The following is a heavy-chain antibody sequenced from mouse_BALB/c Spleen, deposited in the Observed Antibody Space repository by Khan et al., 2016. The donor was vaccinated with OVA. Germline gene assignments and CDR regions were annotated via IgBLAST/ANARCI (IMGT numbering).Heavy chain of an antibody. J-gene: IGHJ3*01. CDR3: ARSGYFAWFAY. V-gene: IGHV14-1*02. CDR1: GFNINDYY. Sequence: VQLQQSGAELVRPGALVKLSCKASGFNINDYYLHWVKQRPEQGLEWIGGIDPENGETVYDPKFQDKTSITADTSSNTAYLQFSSLTSEDTAFYYCARSGYFAWFAYWGQGTLVTVSA. CDR2: IDPENGET.